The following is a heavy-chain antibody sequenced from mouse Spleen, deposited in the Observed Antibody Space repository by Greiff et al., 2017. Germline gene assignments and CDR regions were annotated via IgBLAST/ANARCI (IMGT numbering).Heavy chain of an antibody. CDR3: AREAIYYGNYDAMDY. J-gene: IGHJ4*01. V-gene: IGHV1-47*01. CDR2: FHPYNDDT. Sequence: VQLQQSGAELVKPGASVKMSCKASGYTFTTYPIEWMKQNHGKSLEWIGNFHPYNDDTKYNEKFKGKATLTVEKSSSTAYMQLSSLTSEDSAVYYCAREAIYYGNYDAMDYWGQGTSVTVSS. D-gene: IGHD2-1*01. CDR1: GYTFTTYP.